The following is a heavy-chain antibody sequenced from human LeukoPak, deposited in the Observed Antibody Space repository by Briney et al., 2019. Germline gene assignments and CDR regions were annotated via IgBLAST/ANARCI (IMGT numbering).Heavy chain of an antibody. J-gene: IGHJ3*02. CDR1: GFTFSSYG. CDR3: AKFPPYCSSTSCNDAFDT. V-gene: IGHV3-30*18. D-gene: IGHD2-2*01. CDR2: ISYDGNYK. Sequence: PGRSLRLSCAASGFTFSSYGMHWVRQAPGKGLEWVAVISYDGNYKYYADSVKGRFTISRDNSKNTLCLQMNSLRAEDTAVYYCAKFPPYCSSTSCNDAFDTWGQGTMVTVSS.